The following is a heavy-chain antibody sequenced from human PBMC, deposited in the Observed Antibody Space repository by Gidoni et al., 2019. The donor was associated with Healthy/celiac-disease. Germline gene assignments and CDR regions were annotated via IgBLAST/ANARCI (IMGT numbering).Heavy chain of an antibody. CDR2: IKQEGSEK. J-gene: IGHJ5*02. Sequence: EVQLVESGGGLVQPGGSLRLSCAASGFPFSSSWMSWVRQAPGKGLEWVANIKQEGSEKYYVDSVKGRFTSSRDNAKNSLYLQMNSLRAEDTAVYYCARDKVGETAMASGGFDPWGQGTLVTVSS. CDR3: ARDKVGETAMASGGFDP. V-gene: IGHV3-7*03. D-gene: IGHD5-18*01. CDR1: GFPFSSSW.